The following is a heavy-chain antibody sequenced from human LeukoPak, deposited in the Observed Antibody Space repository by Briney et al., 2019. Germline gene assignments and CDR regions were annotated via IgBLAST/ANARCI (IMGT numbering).Heavy chain of an antibody. CDR3: ARDIVAAGLFFDY. CDR2: IYYSGST. Sequence: SETLSLTCAVSGGSISSGGYSWSWIRQPPGKGLEWIGYIYYSGSTDYNPSLKSRVTISVDTSKNQFSLKLSSVTAADTAVYYCARDIVAAGLFFDYWGQGTLVTVSS. V-gene: IGHV4-61*08. J-gene: IGHJ4*02. CDR1: GGSISSGGYS. D-gene: IGHD6-13*01.